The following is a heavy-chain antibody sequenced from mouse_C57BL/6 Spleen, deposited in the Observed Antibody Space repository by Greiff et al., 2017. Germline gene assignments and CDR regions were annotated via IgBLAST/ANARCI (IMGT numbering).Heavy chain of an antibody. V-gene: IGHV14-4*01. CDR1: GFNIKDDY. CDR3: TLSRAMDY. J-gene: IGHJ4*01. Sequence: EVQLQQSGAELVRPGASVKLSCTASGFNIKDDYMHWVKQRPEQGLEWIGWIDPENGDTAYASKFQGKATITADTSSNTAYLQLSSLTSEDTAVYYCTLSRAMDYWGQGTSVTVSS. CDR2: IDPENGDT.